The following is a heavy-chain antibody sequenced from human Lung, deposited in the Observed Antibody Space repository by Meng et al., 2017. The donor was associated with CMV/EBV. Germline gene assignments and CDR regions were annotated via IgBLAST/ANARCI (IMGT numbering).Heavy chain of an antibody. V-gene: IGHV1-18*01. Sequence: QVHLLQSGAEVKKPGASGRVSCEASGYTFASYGISWLRQAPGQGLEWMGWFVNNVDTYSAQKFQGRVTMTTDTHTSTAFMELRSLRSDDTAVYYCASSIFGVVIISPLGYWGQGTLVTVSS. CDR2: FVNNVDT. D-gene: IGHD3-3*01. CDR3: ASSIFGVVIISPLGY. CDR1: GYTFASYG. J-gene: IGHJ4*02.